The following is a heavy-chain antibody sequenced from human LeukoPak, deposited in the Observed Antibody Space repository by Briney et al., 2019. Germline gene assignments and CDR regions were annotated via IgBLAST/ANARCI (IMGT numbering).Heavy chain of an antibody. Sequence: ASVNVSCKASGYTFTSYGVSWVRQAPGQGLEWMGWISAYNGNTNYAQKLQGRVTMTTDTSTSTAYMELRSLRSDDTAVYYCARESARSRIYDYWGQGTLVTVSS. J-gene: IGHJ4*02. CDR1: GYTFTSYG. CDR2: ISAYNGNT. V-gene: IGHV1-18*01. CDR3: ARESARSRIYDY.